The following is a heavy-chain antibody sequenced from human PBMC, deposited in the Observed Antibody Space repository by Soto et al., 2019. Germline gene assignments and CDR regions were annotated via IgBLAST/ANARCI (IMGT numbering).Heavy chain of an antibody. J-gene: IGHJ3*02. CDR1: GFTFSSYG. CDR2: ISYDGSNK. Sequence: QVQLVESGGGVVQPGRSLRLSCAASGFTFSSYGMHWVRQAPGKGLVWVALISYDGSNKYYADSVKGRFTISSDNSKNTLYLQMNSLRTEDTAVYYCTKDLGHGGRGAFDIWGQGTMLTVSS. CDR3: TKDLGHGGRGAFDI. V-gene: IGHV3-30*18. D-gene: IGHD7-27*01.